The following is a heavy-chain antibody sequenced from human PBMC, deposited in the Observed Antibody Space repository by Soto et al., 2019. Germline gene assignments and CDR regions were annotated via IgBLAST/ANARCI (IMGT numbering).Heavy chain of an antibody. CDR3: AAEWFGELSPFDY. D-gene: IGHD3-10*01. Sequence: QVQLVQSGAEVKKPGASVKVSCKASGYTFTSYGITWVRQAPGQGLEWMGWISAYNGNTNYAQKLQGRVTMTTDTSATTPCSERRSGRSADPAVYYCAAEWFGELSPFDYWGQGTLVTVSS. CDR1: GYTFTSYG. V-gene: IGHV1-18*01. J-gene: IGHJ4*02. CDR2: ISAYNGNT.